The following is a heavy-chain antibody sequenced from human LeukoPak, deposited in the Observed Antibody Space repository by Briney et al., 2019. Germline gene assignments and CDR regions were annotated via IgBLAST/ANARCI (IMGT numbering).Heavy chain of an antibody. CDR2: IYYSGST. CDR1: GDSLSSYY. J-gene: IGHJ3*02. Sequence: PSETLSLTCTVSGDSLSSYYWGWLRQPPGKGLEWIGSIYYSGSTYYNPSLKSRVTISVDTSKNQFSLKLSSVTAADTAVYYCASLGYSYAFDIWGQGTMVTVSS. V-gene: IGHV4-39*01. CDR3: ASLGYSYAFDI. D-gene: IGHD2-2*03.